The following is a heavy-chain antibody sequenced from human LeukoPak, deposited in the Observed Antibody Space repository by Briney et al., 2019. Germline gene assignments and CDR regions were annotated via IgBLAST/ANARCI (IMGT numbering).Heavy chain of an antibody. CDR2: INIDGSRI. CDR3: AREFGRSGSFDY. Sequence: GGSLRLSCAASGFTFSTYWMHWVRQAPGKGLVRVSLINIDGSRIGYADSVKGRFTISRDNAKNTLYLEMNSLRAEDTAVYYCAREFGRSGSFDYWGQGSLVTVSS. D-gene: IGHD3-10*01. J-gene: IGHJ4*02. V-gene: IGHV3-74*01. CDR1: GFTFSTYW.